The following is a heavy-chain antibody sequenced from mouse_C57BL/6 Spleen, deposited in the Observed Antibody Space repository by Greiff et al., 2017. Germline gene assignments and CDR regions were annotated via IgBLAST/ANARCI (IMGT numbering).Heavy chain of an antibody. J-gene: IGHJ1*03. CDR1: GYTFTDYN. CDR3: AMLYYGWYFDV. Sequence: VHVKQSGPELVKPGASVKIPCKASGYTFTDYNMDWVKQSHGKSLEWIGDINPNNGGTNYNQKFKGKATLTVDKSSSTAYMELRSLTSEDTAVYYCAMLYYGWYFDVWGTGTTVTVSS. D-gene: IGHD1-1*01. V-gene: IGHV1-18*01. CDR2: INPNNGGT.